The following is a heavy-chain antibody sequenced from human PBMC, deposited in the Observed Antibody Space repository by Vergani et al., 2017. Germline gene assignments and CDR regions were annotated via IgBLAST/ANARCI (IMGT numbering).Heavy chain of an antibody. Sequence: QVQLQESGPGLVKPSETLSLTCTVSGGSISSSSYYWGWIRQPPGKGLEWIGSIYYSGSTYYNPSLKSRVTISVDTSKNQFSLKLSSVTAAGTAVYYCAGVTTYSSGWYGPGADYYGMDVWGQGTTVTVSS. CDR1: GGSISSSSYY. CDR3: AGVTTYSSGWYGPGADYYGMDV. V-gene: IGHV4-39*07. J-gene: IGHJ6*02. D-gene: IGHD6-19*01. CDR2: IYYSGST.